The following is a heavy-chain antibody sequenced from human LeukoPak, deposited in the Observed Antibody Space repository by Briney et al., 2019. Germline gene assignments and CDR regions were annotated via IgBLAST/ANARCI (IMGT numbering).Heavy chain of an antibody. CDR2: ISNSGRVT. Sequence: SLTLPYPPSGCTLHSHSMLWVHQAPAKGLEWVEVISNSGRVTHYADSVKGRFTISRDKSNMLHLQMDNLRAEDTAMYYCVKGGRICSSSSCKVDYWGQGTLVTVSS. CDR1: GCTLHSHS. J-gene: IGHJ4*02. D-gene: IGHD2-2*01. CDR3: VKGGRICSSSSCKVDY. V-gene: IGHV3-23*01.